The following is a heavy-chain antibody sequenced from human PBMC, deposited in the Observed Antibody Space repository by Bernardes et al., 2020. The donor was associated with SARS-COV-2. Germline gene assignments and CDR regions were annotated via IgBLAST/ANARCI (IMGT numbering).Heavy chain of an antibody. CDR1: GFTFSSYW. Sequence: GYLSLSCAASGFTFSSYWMSWVRHAPGQGLEWVANIKQDGSEKYYVDSVKGRFTISRDNAKNSLYLQMNSLRAEDTAVYYCARVGEYSGYDLYFDYWGQGTLVTVSS. CDR3: ARVGEYSGYDLYFDY. J-gene: IGHJ4*02. D-gene: IGHD5-12*01. V-gene: IGHV3-7*03. CDR2: IKQDGSEK.